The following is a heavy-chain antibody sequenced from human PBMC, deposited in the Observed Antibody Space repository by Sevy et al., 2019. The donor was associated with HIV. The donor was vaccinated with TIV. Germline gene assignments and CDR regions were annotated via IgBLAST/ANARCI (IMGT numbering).Heavy chain of an antibody. J-gene: IGHJ5*02. V-gene: IGHV1-18*01. Sequence: ASVKVSCKASGYTFTSYGISWVRQAPGQGLEWMGWISAYNGNTNYALKLHGRVTMTTDTSTSTAYMELRSLRSDDTAVYYCARELSDYDILTGYFGRNWFDPWGQGTLVTVSS. D-gene: IGHD3-9*01. CDR1: GYTFTSYG. CDR2: ISAYNGNT. CDR3: ARELSDYDILTGYFGRNWFDP.